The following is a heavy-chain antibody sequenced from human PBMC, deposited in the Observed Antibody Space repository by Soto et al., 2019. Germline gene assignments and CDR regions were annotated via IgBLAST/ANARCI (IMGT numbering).Heavy chain of an antibody. CDR1: GFTFRDYY. CDR3: ARDHYTDYYYFDY. Sequence: GSLRLSCAASGFTFRDYYMSWIRQAPGKGLEWVSYISSTGNTIYYADSVEGRFTISRDNAKNSLYPQMNSLRAEDTAVYYCARDHYTDYYYFDYWGQGTLVTVSS. J-gene: IGHJ4*02. V-gene: IGHV3-11*01. D-gene: IGHD3-9*01. CDR2: ISSTGNTI.